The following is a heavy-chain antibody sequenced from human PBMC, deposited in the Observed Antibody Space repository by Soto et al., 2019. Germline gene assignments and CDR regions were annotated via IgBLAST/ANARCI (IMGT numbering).Heavy chain of an antibody. CDR1: GYTFTSYA. V-gene: IGHV1-3*01. Sequence: ASVKVSCKASGYTFTSYAMHWVRQAPGQRLEWMGWINAGNGNTKYSQKFQGRVTITRDTSASTAYMELSSLRSEDTAVYYCARWGGDPDYGDFYYYYGMDVWGQGTTVTVSS. CDR3: ARWGGDPDYGDFYYYYGMDV. D-gene: IGHD4-17*01. J-gene: IGHJ6*02. CDR2: INAGNGNT.